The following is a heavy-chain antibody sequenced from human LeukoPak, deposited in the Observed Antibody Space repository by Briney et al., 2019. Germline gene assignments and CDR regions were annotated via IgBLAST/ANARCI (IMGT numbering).Heavy chain of an antibody. J-gene: IGHJ4*02. V-gene: IGHV4-59*08. CDR3: ARHQGTSGTTAYFDY. D-gene: IGHD1-1*01. CDR1: DGSISGYY. CDR2: IYYSGRT. Sequence: SETLSLTCTVSDGSISGYYWSWIRQPPGKGLKWIGYIYYSGRTNYNPSLKSRVTISVDTSKNQFSLKVSSVTAADTAVYYCARHQGTSGTTAYFDYWGQGTLVTVSS.